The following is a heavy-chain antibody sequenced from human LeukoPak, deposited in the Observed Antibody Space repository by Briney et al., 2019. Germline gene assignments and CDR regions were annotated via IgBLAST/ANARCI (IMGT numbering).Heavy chain of an antibody. J-gene: IGHJ5*02. CDR3: ARYSSSWFLAFDP. Sequence: PGGSLRLSCAASGFTFSSYWMSWVRQAPGKGLEWVANIKQDGSEKYYVDSVKGRFTISRDNAKNSLYLQMNSLRAEDTAVYYCARYSSSWFLAFDPWGQGTLVTVSS. D-gene: IGHD6-13*01. V-gene: IGHV3-7*01. CDR2: IKQDGSEK. CDR1: GFTFSSYW.